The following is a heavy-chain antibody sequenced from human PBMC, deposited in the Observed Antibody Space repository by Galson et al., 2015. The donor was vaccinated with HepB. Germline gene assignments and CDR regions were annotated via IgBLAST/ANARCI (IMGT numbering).Heavy chain of an antibody. CDR3: ARDNIFFDR. V-gene: IGHV3-7*03. D-gene: IGHD3-9*01. Sequence: SLRLSCAASGFTYSSYWMGWVRQAPGKGLECVATIKLDGSEKYYSDSVKGRFTISRDNGQDSLYLQMNSLRAEDTAVYFCARDNIFFDRWGQGTLVTVSS. CDR1: GFTYSSYW. J-gene: IGHJ4*02. CDR2: IKLDGSEK.